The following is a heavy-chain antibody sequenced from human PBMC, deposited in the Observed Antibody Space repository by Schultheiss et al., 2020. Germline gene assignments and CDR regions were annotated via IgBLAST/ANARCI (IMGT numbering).Heavy chain of an antibody. CDR3: ARGGSYNWNSFDY. CDR2: ISSNGGST. J-gene: IGHJ4*02. CDR1: GFTFSSYA. V-gene: IGHV3-64*01. D-gene: IGHD1-7*01. Sequence: GGSLRLSCAASGFTFSSYAMHWVRQAPGKGLEYVSAISSNGGSTYYANSVKGRFTISRDNSKNTLYLQMGSLRAEDMAVYYCARGGSYNWNSFDYWGQGTLVTVSS.